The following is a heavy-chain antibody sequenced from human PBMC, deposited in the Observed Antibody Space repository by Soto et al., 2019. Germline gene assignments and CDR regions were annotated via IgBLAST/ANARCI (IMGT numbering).Heavy chain of an antibody. CDR1: GYNFAGYW. Sequence: PXDSLTISCKGSGYNFAGYWIASVRQMPGKGLELMGIIYPSDSDTRYRPSFQGQVTISADKSISSAYLQWSSLRASDTAMYYCARGGVSTRTFDYWGQGTPVTVS. CDR3: ARGGVSTRTFDY. J-gene: IGHJ4*02. V-gene: IGHV5-51*01. D-gene: IGHD3-3*01. CDR2: IYPSDSDT.